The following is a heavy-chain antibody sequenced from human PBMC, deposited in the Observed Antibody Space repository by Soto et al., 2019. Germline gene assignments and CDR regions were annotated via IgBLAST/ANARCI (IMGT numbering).Heavy chain of an antibody. V-gene: IGHV3-7*01. D-gene: IGHD1-26*01. CDR1: GFTFSSYR. Sequence: PGVDLGLSCAASGFTFSSYRVSWIRQAPGKGLEWVANIKQDGSEKYYVDSVKGRFTISRDNAKNSLYLQMNSLRAEDTAVYYCARDPGVGATIYFDYWGQGTLVTVYS. J-gene: IGHJ4*02. CDR2: IKQDGSEK. CDR3: ARDPGVGATIYFDY.